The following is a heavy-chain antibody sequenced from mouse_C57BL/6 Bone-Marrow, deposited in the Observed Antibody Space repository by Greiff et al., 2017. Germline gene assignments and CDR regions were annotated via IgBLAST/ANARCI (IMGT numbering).Heavy chain of an antibody. CDR3: AISSARGNSAYY. CDR2: IDPSDSDT. J-gene: IGHJ2*01. D-gene: IGHD2-1*01. Sequence: VQLQQPGAELVRPGASVKLSCKASGYSFTSYWMHWVKQRPGKGLEWIGVIDPSDSDTNYNQKFKGKATLTVDKSSSTAYMQLSSLTSEHSAVYYFAISSARGNSAYYWGQGTPLTVSP. CDR1: GYSFTSYW. V-gene: IGHV1-59*01.